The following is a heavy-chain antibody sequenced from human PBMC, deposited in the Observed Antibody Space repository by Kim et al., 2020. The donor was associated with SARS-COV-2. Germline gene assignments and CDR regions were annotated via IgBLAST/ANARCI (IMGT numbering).Heavy chain of an antibody. CDR1: GGTFSSYT. CDR2: IIPILGIA. CDR3: ARDGGIAAAGTVYYYYYGMDV. V-gene: IGHV1-69*04. D-gene: IGHD6-13*01. J-gene: IGHJ6*02. Sequence: SVKVSCKASGGTFSSYTISWVRQAPGQGLEWMGRIIPILGIANYAQKFQGRVTITADKSTSTAYMELSSLRSEDTAVYYCARDGGIAAAGTVYYYYYGMDVWGQGTTVTVSS.